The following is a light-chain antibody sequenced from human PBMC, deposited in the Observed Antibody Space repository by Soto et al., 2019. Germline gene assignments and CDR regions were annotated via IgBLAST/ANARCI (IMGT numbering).Light chain of an antibody. CDR2: SNN. CDR1: SSNVGGNT. Sequence: QAVVTQPPSASDTPGQRVTISCSGSSSNVGGNTVSWYQQLPGAAPKLLIYSNNQRPSGVPDRFSGSKSGTSASLAISGLQSEDEADYYWAVWDDSLSGRVFGGGTKVTVL. J-gene: IGLJ3*02. CDR3: AVWDDSLSGRV. V-gene: IGLV1-44*01.